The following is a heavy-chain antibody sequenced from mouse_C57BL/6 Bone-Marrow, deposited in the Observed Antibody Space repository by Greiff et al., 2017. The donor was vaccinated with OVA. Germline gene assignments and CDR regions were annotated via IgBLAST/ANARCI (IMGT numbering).Heavy chain of an antibody. Sequence: VQLQQSVAELVRPGASVKLSCTASVFNIKNTYMHWVKHRPEQGLEWIGRIDPANGNTKYAPKFQGKATITADTSSNTAYLQLSSLTSEDTAIYYCARGRQLRLRYAMDYWGQGTSVTVSS. CDR3: ARGRQLRLRYAMDY. D-gene: IGHD3-2*02. CDR1: VFNIKNTY. CDR2: IDPANGNT. J-gene: IGHJ4*01. V-gene: IGHV14-3*01.